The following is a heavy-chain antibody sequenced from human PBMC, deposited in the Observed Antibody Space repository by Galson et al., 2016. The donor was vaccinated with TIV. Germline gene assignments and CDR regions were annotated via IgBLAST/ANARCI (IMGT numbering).Heavy chain of an antibody. CDR3: SRDIPCGGSCYFFDD. V-gene: IGHV1-69*05. Sequence: SVKVSCKASGGTLISYAVSWVRQAPGQGLEWMGEINRIFGTVNYAQNFQDRVTITTGESTSTVYMELTSLRSEDTAVYFCSRDIPCGGSCYFFDDWGQGTLVTVSS. CDR2: INRIFGTV. CDR1: GGTLISYA. D-gene: IGHD2-15*01. J-gene: IGHJ4*02.